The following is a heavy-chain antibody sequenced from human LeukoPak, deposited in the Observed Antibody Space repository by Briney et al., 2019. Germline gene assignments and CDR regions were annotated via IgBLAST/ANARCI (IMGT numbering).Heavy chain of an antibody. CDR2: IYYSGST. J-gene: IGHJ3*02. CDR3: ARDDNAFDI. CDR1: GGSISSYY. V-gene: IGHV4-59*01. D-gene: IGHD3-9*01. Sequence: PSETLSLTCTVSGGSISSYYWSWLRQPPGKGLEWIGYIYYSGSTNYNPSLKSRVTISVDTSKNQFSLKLSSVTAADTAVYYCARDDNAFDIWGQGTMVTVSS.